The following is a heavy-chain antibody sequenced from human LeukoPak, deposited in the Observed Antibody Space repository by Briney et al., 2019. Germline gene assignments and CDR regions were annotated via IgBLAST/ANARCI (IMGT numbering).Heavy chain of an antibody. Sequence: GASVKVSCKASGYTFTSYAMHWVRQAPGQRLEWMGWINAGNGNTKYSQKFQGRVTITRDTSASTAYMELSSLRSEDTAVYYCARDSSYCGGDCCPDYWGQGTLVTVSS. CDR1: GYTFTSYA. CDR3: ARDSSYCGGDCCPDY. D-gene: IGHD2-21*02. CDR2: INAGNGNT. J-gene: IGHJ4*02. V-gene: IGHV1-3*01.